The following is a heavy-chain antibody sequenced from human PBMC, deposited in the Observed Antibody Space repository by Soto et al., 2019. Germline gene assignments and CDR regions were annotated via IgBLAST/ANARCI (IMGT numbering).Heavy chain of an antibody. J-gene: IGHJ5*02. V-gene: IGHV1-3*01. CDR2: INAGNGNT. Sequence: SVKVSCKASGYTFTSYAMNWVRQAPGQRLEWMGWINAGNGNTKYSQKFQGRVTITRDTSASTAYMELSSLSPEDTAVYYCARGRIIVAGGFDPWGQGTLVTVSS. CDR3: ARGRIIVAGGFDP. CDR1: GYTFTSYA. D-gene: IGHD6-19*01.